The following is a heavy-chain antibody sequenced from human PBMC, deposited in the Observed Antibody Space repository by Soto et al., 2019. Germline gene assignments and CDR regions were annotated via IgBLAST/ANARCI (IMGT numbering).Heavy chain of an antibody. D-gene: IGHD2-21*02. Sequence: SETLSLTSTFSGGSISGYYWSWIRQPPGKGLEWIGYMYNTGSTVYNPSFKSRVTISVDTSKNQFSLKLNSVTAADTAVYYCARDLWGYCGTDCYPLDVWGQGTTVS. CDR1: GGSISGYY. CDR2: MYNTGST. CDR3: ARDLWGYCGTDCYPLDV. J-gene: IGHJ6*02. V-gene: IGHV4-59*01.